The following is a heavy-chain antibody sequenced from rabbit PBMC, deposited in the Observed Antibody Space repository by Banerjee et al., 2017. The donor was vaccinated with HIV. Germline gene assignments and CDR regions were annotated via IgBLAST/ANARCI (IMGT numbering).Heavy chain of an antibody. D-gene: IGHD2-1*01. CDR3: ARESNGGDAGL. V-gene: IGHV1S7*01. Sequence: QLEESGGGLVQPGGSLKLSCKASGFDFSSYYMSWVRQAPGKGLEWIGYIDPVFGSTYYASWVNGRFTISSHNAQNTLYLQLNSLTAADTATYFCARESNGGDAGLWGPGTLVTVS. CDR1: GFDFSSYY. J-gene: IGHJ4*01. CDR2: IDPVFGST.